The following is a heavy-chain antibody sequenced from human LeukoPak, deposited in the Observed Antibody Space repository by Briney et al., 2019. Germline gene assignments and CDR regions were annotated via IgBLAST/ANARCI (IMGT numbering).Heavy chain of an antibody. D-gene: IGHD6-19*01. Sequence: GGSLRLSCAASGFTFSSYEMNWVRQAPGKGLEWVSCISSIGSTIYYADSVRGRFTISRDNAKNSLSLQVKSLRAEDTAVYYCARKGAVAGTGFDYWGQGTLVTVSS. J-gene: IGHJ4*02. CDR1: GFTFSSYE. CDR3: ARKGAVAGTGFDY. CDR2: ISSIGSTI. V-gene: IGHV3-48*03.